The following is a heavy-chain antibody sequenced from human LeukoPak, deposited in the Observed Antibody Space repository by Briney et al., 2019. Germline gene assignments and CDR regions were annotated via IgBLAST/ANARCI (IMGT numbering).Heavy chain of an antibody. CDR2: IFPADSNT. J-gene: IGHJ4*02. Sequence: GESLKISCKVSGYTFTHNWIGWVRQKPGRGLEWLGVIFPADSNTAYNSSFRGQVTISVDKSIDTAYLQWGSLKASDSAIYYCARHRATGTWSDFDYWGQGTVVTVSS. D-gene: IGHD1-14*01. CDR1: GYTFTHNW. V-gene: IGHV5-51*01. CDR3: ARHRATGTWSDFDY.